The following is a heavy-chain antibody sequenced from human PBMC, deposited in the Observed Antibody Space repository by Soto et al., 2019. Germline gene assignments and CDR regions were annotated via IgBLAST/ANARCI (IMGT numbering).Heavy chain of an antibody. CDR1: GITFSTYA. J-gene: IGHJ6*02. CDR3: AADYLRQNSLIGYYYSSGMDV. CDR2: IGTNGAEK. D-gene: IGHD4-17*01. V-gene: IGHV3-23*01. Sequence: EVQLLESGGGFVQPGGSLRLSCAASGITFSTYAMSWVRRAPGKGLEWVSTIGTNGAEKQYADFVKGRFTVSRDRFDRTLCLQISSLRAEDTAVYYCAADYLRQNSLIGYYYSSGMDVWGQGTTVTVSS.